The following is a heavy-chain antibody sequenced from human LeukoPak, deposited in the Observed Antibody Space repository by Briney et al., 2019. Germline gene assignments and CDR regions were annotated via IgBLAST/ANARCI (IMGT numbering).Heavy chain of an antibody. CDR3: ARDAKYCSGGSCYYYDY. CDR2: IIPILGIA. CDR1: GGTFSSYA. V-gene: IGHV1-69*04. D-gene: IGHD2-15*01. J-gene: IGHJ4*02. Sequence: ASVKVSCKASGGTFSSYAISWVRQAPGQGLEWMGRIIPILGIANYAQKFQGRVTITADKSTSTAYMELSSLRSEDTAVYYCARDAKYCSGGSCYYYDYWGRGTLVTVSS.